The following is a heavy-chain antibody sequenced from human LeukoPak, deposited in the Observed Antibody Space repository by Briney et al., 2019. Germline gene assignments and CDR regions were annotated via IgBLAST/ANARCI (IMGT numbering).Heavy chain of an antibody. CDR3: ARDVVGGGNCDS. J-gene: IGHJ5*01. V-gene: IGHV4-59*01. CDR1: GDSISSYY. D-gene: IGHD4-23*01. CDR2: SYYSGST. Sequence: PSETLSLTCTVSGDSISSYYWTWIRQPPGKGLEWIGCSYYSGSTNYNPSLKSRVTISVDTSKNQFSLKLYSVTAADTAVYYCARDVVGGGNCDSWGQGTLVTVSS.